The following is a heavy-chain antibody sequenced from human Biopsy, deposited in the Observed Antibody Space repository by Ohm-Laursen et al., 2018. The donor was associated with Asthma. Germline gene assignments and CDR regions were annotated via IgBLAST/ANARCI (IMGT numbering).Heavy chain of an antibody. CDR3: ARTYFDFLTGQVHDAFAM. V-gene: IGHV1-3*01. Sequence: GASVKVSCKASGYTFTSYAIHWVRQAPGHSLEWMGWINAANGNTKYSQKFQGRLTISRDTSASTAYMDLSSLRSEDTAVYYCARTYFDFLTGQVHDAFAMWGQGTMVTVSS. D-gene: IGHD3-9*01. CDR1: GYTFTSYA. CDR2: INAANGNT. J-gene: IGHJ3*02.